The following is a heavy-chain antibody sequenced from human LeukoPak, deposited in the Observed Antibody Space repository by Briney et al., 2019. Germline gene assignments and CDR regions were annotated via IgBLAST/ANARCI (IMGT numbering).Heavy chain of an antibody. CDR2: ISGSGGST. V-gene: IGHV3-23*01. CDR3: ANLPRSTVTTAYYFDY. Sequence: GGSLRLSCAASGFTFSNYAISWVRQAPGKGLEWVSAISGSGGSTYYADSVKGRFTISRDNSKNTLYLQMNSLRAEDTAVYYCANLPRSTVTTAYYFDYWGQGTLVTVSS. CDR1: GFTFSNYA. J-gene: IGHJ4*02. D-gene: IGHD4-17*01.